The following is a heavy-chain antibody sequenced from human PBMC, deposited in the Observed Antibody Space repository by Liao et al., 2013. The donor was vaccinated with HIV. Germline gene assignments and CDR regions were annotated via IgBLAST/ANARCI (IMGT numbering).Heavy chain of an antibody. V-gene: IGHV4-59*01. CDR2: NFYSVFSGTP. D-gene: IGHD3-3*01. J-gene: IGHJ4*02. CDR1: GGSMRGNY. CDR3: ATYTFFDFWGGGFDN. Sequence: QVQLQESGPGLVKPSETLTLTCSVSGGSMRGNYWTWIRQSPAKGLEWIGYNFYSVFSGTPTYNPSLKSRLTISVDASKKNFSLRLTSVTAADTAVYYCATYTFFDFWGGGFDNWGQGIQVIVSS.